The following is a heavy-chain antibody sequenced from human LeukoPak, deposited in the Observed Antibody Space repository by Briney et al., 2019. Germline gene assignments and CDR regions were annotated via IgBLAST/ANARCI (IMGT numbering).Heavy chain of an antibody. V-gene: IGHV3-21*01. J-gene: IGHJ4*02. CDR3: ARETGYLDY. D-gene: IGHD1-14*01. CDR1: RFTLTIYS. CDR2: IRSSSSHI. Sequence: GTPRLSCAPSRFTLTIYSTKSGRDSPQERGEWVSYIRSSSSHIYYADSVKGRFTISRDNAKNALYLQMNSLRAEDTAVYYCARETGYLDYWGQGTLVTVSS.